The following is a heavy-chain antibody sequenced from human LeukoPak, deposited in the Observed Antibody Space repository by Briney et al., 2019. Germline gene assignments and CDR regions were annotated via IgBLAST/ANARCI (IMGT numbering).Heavy chain of an antibody. V-gene: IGHV3-9*01. CDR2: ISWNSGSI. D-gene: IGHD1-26*01. CDR1: GFTFDDYA. Sequence: QTGGSLRLSCAASGFTFDDYAMHWVRQAPGKGLEWVSGISWNSGSIGYADSVKGRFTISRDNAKNSLYLQMNSLRAEDTALYYCAKDIGNSGSYFDAFDIWGQGTMVTVSS. J-gene: IGHJ3*02. CDR3: AKDIGNSGSYFDAFDI.